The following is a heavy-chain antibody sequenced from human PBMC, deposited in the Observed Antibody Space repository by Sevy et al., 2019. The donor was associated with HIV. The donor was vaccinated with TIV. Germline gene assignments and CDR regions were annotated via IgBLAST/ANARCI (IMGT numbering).Heavy chain of an antibody. D-gene: IGHD3-3*01. J-gene: IGHJ4*02. Sequence: GGSLRLSCAASGFTFDDYAMHWVRQAPGKGLEWVSLISWDGGSTYYADSVKGRFTISRDNSKNSLYLQMNSLRAEDTALYYYAKDMEDYWGQGTLVTVSS. CDR1: GFTFDDYA. V-gene: IGHV3-43D*03. CDR2: ISWDGGST. CDR3: AKDMEDY.